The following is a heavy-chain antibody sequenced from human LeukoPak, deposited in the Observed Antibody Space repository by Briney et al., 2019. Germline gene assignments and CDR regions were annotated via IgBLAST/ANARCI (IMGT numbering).Heavy chain of an antibody. J-gene: IGHJ6*03. CDR1: GGSFSGYY. Sequence: PSETLSLTCAVYGGSFSGYYWSWIRQPPGKGLEWIGEINHSGSTNYNPSLKSRVAISVDTSKNQFSLKLSSVTAADTAVYYCARGHFADMVRGVISRSYYMDVWGKGTTVTVSS. D-gene: IGHD3-10*01. CDR3: ARGHFADMVRGVISRSYYMDV. V-gene: IGHV4-34*01. CDR2: INHSGST.